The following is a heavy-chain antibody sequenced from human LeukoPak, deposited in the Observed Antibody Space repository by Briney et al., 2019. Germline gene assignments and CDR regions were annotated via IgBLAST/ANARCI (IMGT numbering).Heavy chain of an antibody. J-gene: IGHJ3*02. CDR1: GGSISSYY. V-gene: IGHV4-4*07. CDR2: IYTSGST. Sequence: SETLSLTCTVSGGSISSYYWSWIRQPAGKGLEWIGRIYTSGSTNYNPSLKSRVTMSVDTSKNQFSLTLSSVTAADTAVYYCARASPMAREDAFDIWGQGTMVTVSS. CDR3: ARASPMAREDAFDI. D-gene: IGHD2-8*01.